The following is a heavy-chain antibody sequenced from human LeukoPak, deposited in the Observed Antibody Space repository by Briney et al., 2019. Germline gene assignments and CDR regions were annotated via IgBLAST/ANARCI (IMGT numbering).Heavy chain of an antibody. V-gene: IGHV3-33*01. CDR2: IWYDGSNK. CDR3: ARDGGYYDSSGYYFGY. D-gene: IGHD3-22*01. J-gene: IGHJ4*02. Sequence: QPGRSLRLSCAASGFTFSSYGMHWVRQDPGKGLEWVAVIWYDGSNKYYADSVKGRFTISRDNSKNTLYLQMNSLRAEDTAVYYCARDGGYYDSSGYYFGYWGQGTLVTVSS. CDR1: GFTFSSYG.